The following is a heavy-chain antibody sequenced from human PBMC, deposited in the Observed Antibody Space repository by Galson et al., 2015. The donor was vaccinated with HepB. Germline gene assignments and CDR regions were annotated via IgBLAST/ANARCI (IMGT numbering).Heavy chain of an antibody. Sequence: SVKVSCKASGGTFSSYAISWVRQAPGQGLECMGWIIPIFGTANYAQKFQGRVTITADESTSTAYMELSSLRSEDTAVYYCARGYCSSTSCYTDWFDPWGQVTLVTVSS. V-gene: IGHV1-69*13. D-gene: IGHD2-2*02. J-gene: IGHJ5*02. CDR3: ARGYCSSTSCYTDWFDP. CDR1: GGTFSSYA. CDR2: IIPIFGTA.